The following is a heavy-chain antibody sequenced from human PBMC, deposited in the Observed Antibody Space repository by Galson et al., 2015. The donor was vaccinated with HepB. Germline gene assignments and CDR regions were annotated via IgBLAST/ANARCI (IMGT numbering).Heavy chain of an antibody. J-gene: IGHJ4*02. V-gene: IGHV3-15*04. CDR2: IESKTDGGTT. CDR3: TTASIAAAPWTN. CDR1: GFTFSNAW. Sequence: SLRLSCAASGFTFSNAWMSWVRQAPGKGLEWVGRIESKTDGGTTDYAAPVKGRFTISRDDSKNTLYLQMNSLDTEDTAVYYCTTASIAAAPWTNWGQGTLVTVSS. D-gene: IGHD6-13*01.